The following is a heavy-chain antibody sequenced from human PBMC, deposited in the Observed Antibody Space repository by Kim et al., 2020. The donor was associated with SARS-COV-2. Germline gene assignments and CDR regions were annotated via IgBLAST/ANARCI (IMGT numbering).Heavy chain of an antibody. CDR3: ARVGGYDWPLRNYYYGMDV. D-gene: IGHD5-12*01. V-gene: IGHV1-69*13. CDR2: IIPIFGTA. J-gene: IGHJ6*02. Sequence: SVKVSCKASGGTFSSYAISWVRQAPGQGLEWMGGIIPIFGTANYAQKFQGRVTITADESTSTAYMELSSLRSEDTAVYYCARVGGYDWPLRNYYYGMDVWGQGTTVTVSS. CDR1: GGTFSSYA.